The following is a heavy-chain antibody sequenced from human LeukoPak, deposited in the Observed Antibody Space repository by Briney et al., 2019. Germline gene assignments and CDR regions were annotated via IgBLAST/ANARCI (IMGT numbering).Heavy chain of an antibody. CDR1: GGSISSSSYY. J-gene: IGHJ4*02. V-gene: IGHV4-39*01. Sequence: SETLSLTCTVSGGSISSSSYYWGWIRQPPGKGLEWIGSIYYSGSTYYNPSLKSRVTISVDTSKNQFSLKLSSVTAADTAVYYCARGPYYYDSSGPFDYWGQGTLVTVSS. CDR3: ARGPYYYDSSGPFDY. CDR2: IYYSGST. D-gene: IGHD3-22*01.